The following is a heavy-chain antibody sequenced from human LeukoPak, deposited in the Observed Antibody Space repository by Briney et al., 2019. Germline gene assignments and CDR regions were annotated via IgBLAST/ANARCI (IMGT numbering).Heavy chain of an antibody. J-gene: IGHJ4*02. CDR3: ARRSSGYCSSTSCYTFDY. Sequence: ASVKVSCKASGYTFTSYGISWVRQAPGQGLEWMGWISAYNGNTDYAQKLQGRVTMTTDTSTSTAYMELSSLRSEDTAVYYCARRSSGYCSSTSCYTFDYWGQGTLVTVSS. D-gene: IGHD2-2*02. V-gene: IGHV1-18*01. CDR1: GYTFTSYG. CDR2: ISAYNGNT.